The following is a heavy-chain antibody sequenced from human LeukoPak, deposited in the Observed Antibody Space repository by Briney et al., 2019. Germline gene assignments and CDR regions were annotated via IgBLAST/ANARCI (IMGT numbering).Heavy chain of an antibody. Sequence: GGSLRLSCAASGFTFSKFPMGWVRKAPGRGLEWVSAISASGDVTFYADSLRGRFTISRDNSKSTLYLQMNGLRAEDTAIFYCAKSLFTSATGTGRAFHIWGQGTRVTVSS. V-gene: IGHV3-23*01. CDR1: GFTFSKFP. CDR2: ISASGDVT. CDR3: AKSLFTSATGTGRAFHI. J-gene: IGHJ3*02. D-gene: IGHD1-1*01.